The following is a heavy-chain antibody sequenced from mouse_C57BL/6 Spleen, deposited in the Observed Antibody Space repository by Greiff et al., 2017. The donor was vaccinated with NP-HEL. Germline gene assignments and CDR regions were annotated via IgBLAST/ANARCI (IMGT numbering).Heavy chain of an antibody. CDR3: ARGRGDSSGYEAMDY. CDR1: GYTFTGYW. Sequence: QVQLKQSGAELMKPGASVKLSCTATGYTFTGYWIEWVKQRPGHGLEWIGEILPGSGSTNYNEKFKGKATFTADTSSNTAYLQLSSLTTEDAAICYYARGRGDSSGYEAMDYWGQGTSVTVSS. CDR2: ILPGSGST. J-gene: IGHJ4*01. V-gene: IGHV1-9*01. D-gene: IGHD3-2*02.